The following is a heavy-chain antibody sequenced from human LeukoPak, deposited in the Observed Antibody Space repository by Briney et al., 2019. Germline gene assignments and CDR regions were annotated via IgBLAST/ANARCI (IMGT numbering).Heavy chain of an antibody. D-gene: IGHD6-19*01. J-gene: IGHJ4*02. CDR3: ARGGSSGPYLDY. V-gene: IGHV1-2*02. Sequence: ASVKVSCKASGYTFNGYYMHWVRQAPGQGLQWMGWINPDSGGANYAQNFQGRVTMTRDTSISTAYMELSRLTSDDTAVYYCARGGSSGPYLDYWGQGTLVTVSS. CDR2: INPDSGGA. CDR1: GYTFNGYY.